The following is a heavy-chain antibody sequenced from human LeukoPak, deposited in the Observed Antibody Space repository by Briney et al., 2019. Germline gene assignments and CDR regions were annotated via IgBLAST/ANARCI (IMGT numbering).Heavy chain of an antibody. CDR3: ARALRVPDAFDI. V-gene: IGHV1-69*04. J-gene: IGHJ3*02. CDR1: GGTFSSYA. D-gene: IGHD4/OR15-4a*01. Sequence: GGSLRLSCAASGGTFSSYAISWVRQAPGQGLEWMGRIIPILGIANYAQKFQGRVTITADKSTSTAYMELSSLRSEDTAVYYCARALRVPDAFDIWGQGTMVTVSS. CDR2: IIPILGIA.